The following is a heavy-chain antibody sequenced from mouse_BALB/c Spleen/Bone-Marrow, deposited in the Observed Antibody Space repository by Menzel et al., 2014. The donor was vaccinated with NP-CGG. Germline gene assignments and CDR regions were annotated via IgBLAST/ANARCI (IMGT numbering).Heavy chain of an antibody. V-gene: IGHV14-3*02. D-gene: IGHD4-1*01. CDR3: TRWEYYAMDY. CDR2: IDPANGNT. CDR1: GFNIKDTY. J-gene: IGHJ4*01. Sequence: EVQLQQSGAELVKPGASVKLSCTASGFNIKDTYMHWVKQRPEQGLEWIGRIDPANGNTKYDPKFQGKATITADTSSNTAYLQLSSLTSEDTAVYYCTRWEYYAMDYWGQGTSVTVSS.